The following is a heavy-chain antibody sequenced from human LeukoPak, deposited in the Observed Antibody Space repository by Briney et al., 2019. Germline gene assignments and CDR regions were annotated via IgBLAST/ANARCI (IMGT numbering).Heavy chain of an antibody. V-gene: IGHV1-69*01. D-gene: IGHD3-22*01. J-gene: IGHJ4*02. Sequence: SVKVSCKASGGTFSSYAISWVRQAPGQGLEWMGGIIPIFGTANYAQKFQGRVTITADESTSTAYMELSSLGSEDTAVYYCARDRFKGYYYDSSGLDYWGQGTLVTVSS. CDR2: IIPIFGTA. CDR1: GGTFSSYA. CDR3: ARDRFKGYYYDSSGLDY.